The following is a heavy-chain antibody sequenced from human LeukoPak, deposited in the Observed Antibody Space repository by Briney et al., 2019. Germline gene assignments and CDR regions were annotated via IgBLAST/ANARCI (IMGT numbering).Heavy chain of an antibody. CDR1: GFTFSSYA. Sequence: GGSLRLSCAASGFTFSSYAMSWVRQAPGKGLEWVSAISGSGGSTYYADSVKGRFTISRDNSKNTLYLQMNSLRAEDTAVYYCAREHPYYYGSGRPYYGMDVWGQGTTVTVSS. V-gene: IGHV3-23*01. CDR3: AREHPYYYGSGRPYYGMDV. CDR2: ISGSGGST. D-gene: IGHD3-10*01. J-gene: IGHJ6*02.